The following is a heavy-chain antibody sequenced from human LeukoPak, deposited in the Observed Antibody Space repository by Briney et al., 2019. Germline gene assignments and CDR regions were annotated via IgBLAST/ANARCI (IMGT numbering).Heavy chain of an antibody. Sequence: SETLSLTCAVSGGSISSGGYSWSWIRQPPGKGLEWIGYIYHSGSTYYNPSLKSRVTISVDRSKNQFSLKLSSVTAADTAVYYCARVRRAAAGSSGLYYYYYGMDVWGQGTTVTVSS. CDR1: GGSISSGGYS. D-gene: IGHD6-13*01. CDR3: ARVRRAAAGSSGLYYYYYGMDV. CDR2: IYHSGST. J-gene: IGHJ6*02. V-gene: IGHV4-30-2*01.